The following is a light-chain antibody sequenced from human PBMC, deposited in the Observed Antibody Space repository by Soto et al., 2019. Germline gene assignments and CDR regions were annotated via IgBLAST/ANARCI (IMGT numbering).Light chain of an antibody. V-gene: IGLV1-44*01. J-gene: IGLJ2*01. CDR2: GSN. Sequence: QSVLTQPPSASGTPGQRVTISCSGSSSNIGSNTVNWYQQLPGTAPRLVIFGSNQRPSGVPDRFSGSMSGTSASLAISGLQSEDEADYYCATWDDTLSGLVFGGGTKVTVL. CDR3: ATWDDTLSGLV. CDR1: SSNIGSNT.